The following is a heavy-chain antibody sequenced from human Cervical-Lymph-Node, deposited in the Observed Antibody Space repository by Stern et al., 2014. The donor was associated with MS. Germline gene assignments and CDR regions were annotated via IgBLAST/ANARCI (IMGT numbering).Heavy chain of an antibody. CDR2: INHKGST. Sequence: VQLQQWGAGLLKPSETLSLTCAVYGGSFNGNFWTWIRQPPGKGLEWIGEINHKGSTSYNPSLKSRVTISVDTSKNQFSLKLSSVTATDTAVYFCARKIAVAGGDFDSWGQGTPVTVSS. V-gene: IGHV4-34*01. J-gene: IGHJ4*02. CDR1: GGSFNGNF. D-gene: IGHD6-19*01. CDR3: ARKIAVAGGDFDS.